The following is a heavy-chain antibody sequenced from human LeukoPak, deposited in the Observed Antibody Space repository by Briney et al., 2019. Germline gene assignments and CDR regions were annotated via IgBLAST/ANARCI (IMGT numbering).Heavy chain of an antibody. CDR3: ARGRYSSSWYLAY. J-gene: IGHJ4*02. CDR1: GFTFSSYA. CDR2: ISGSGGST. D-gene: IGHD6-13*01. V-gene: IGHV3-23*01. Sequence: GRSLRLSYPASGFTFSSYAMSSVRQAPGKGLEWVSAISGSGGSTYYADSVKGRFTISRDNARNSLYLQMNNLRAEDTAVYYCARGRYSSSWYLAYWGQGTLVTVSS.